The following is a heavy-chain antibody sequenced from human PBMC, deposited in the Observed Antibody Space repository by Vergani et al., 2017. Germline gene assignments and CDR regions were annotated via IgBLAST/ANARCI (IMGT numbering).Heavy chain of an antibody. CDR1: GFTFSSYS. Sequence: EVQLVESGGGLVKPGGSLRLSCAASGFTFSSYSMNWVRQAPGKGLEWVSSISSSSSYIYYADSVKGRFTISRDNAKNSLYLQMNSLRAEDTAVYYCARPLIGLHAFDIWGQGTMVIVSA. J-gene: IGHJ3*02. V-gene: IGHV3-21*01. D-gene: IGHD3-16*01. CDR2: ISSSSSYI. CDR3: ARPLIGLHAFDI.